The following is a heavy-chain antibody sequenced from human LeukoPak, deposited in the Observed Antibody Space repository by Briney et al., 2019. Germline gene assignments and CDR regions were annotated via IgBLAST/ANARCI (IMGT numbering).Heavy chain of an antibody. D-gene: IGHD3-9*01. Sequence: GGSLRLSCAASGFTFSSYSMNWVRQAPGKGLEWVSSISSSSSYIYYADSVKGRFTISRDNAKNTLYLQVNSLRAEDTAVYYCARGGTYNILTGYYNAGFDYWGQGTLVTVSS. CDR3: ARGGTYNILTGYYNAGFDY. CDR1: GFTFSSYS. CDR2: ISSSSSYI. J-gene: IGHJ4*02. V-gene: IGHV3-21*01.